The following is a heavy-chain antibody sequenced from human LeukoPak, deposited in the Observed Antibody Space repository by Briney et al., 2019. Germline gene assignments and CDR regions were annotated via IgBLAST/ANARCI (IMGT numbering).Heavy chain of an antibody. CDR3: ARGTDYGDYGGTWFYYYYMDV. Sequence: ASVKVSCKASGYTFTYYYIHWMRQAPGQGLEWMGWINPDTGDTSYAQNFQGRVTLTRDTSISTVYVELSRLRSDDTAVYYCARGTDYGDYGGTWFYYYYMDVWGEGTTVTVSS. D-gene: IGHD4-17*01. V-gene: IGHV1-2*02. CDR1: GYTFTYYY. J-gene: IGHJ6*03. CDR2: INPDTGDT.